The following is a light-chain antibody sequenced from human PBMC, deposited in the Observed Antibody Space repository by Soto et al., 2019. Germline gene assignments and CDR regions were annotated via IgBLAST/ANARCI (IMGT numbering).Light chain of an antibody. Sequence: QSALTQPPSASGTPGQTVTISCSGSRSNVGRNAVSWYQQVPGMAPKLLVFATNKRPSGVPDRFSGSASGASASLAISGFQSEDEADYYCAAWDDTLNGPLFGGGTKVTVL. V-gene: IGLV1-44*01. J-gene: IGLJ2*01. CDR1: RSNVGRNA. CDR2: ATN. CDR3: AAWDDTLNGPL.